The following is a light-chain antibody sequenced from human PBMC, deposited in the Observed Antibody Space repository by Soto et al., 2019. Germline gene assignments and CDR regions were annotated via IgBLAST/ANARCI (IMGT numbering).Light chain of an antibody. V-gene: IGKV3-11*01. CDR1: QSVSSY. J-gene: IGKJ4*01. CDR2: DAS. CDR3: QQRNDGLT. Sequence: EIVLTQSASTLSWSPGERATLPCRASQSVSSYLAWYQQKPGQAPRLLIYDASHRATGIPVRFSGSGSGTDFTLTINNLEPEDFAVYYCQQRNDGLTFGGGTKVDIK.